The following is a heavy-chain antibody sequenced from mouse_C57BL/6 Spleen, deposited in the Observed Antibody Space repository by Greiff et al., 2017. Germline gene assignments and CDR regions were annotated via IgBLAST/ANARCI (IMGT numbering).Heavy chain of an antibody. CDR2: IWSGGST. Sequence: VKLVESGPGLVQPSQSLSITCTVSGFSLTSYGVHWVRQSPGKGLEWLGVIWSGGSTDYNAAFISRLSISKDNSKSQVFFKMNSLQADDTAIYYCARGGVPPYFDVWGTGTTVTVSS. J-gene: IGHJ1*03. CDR3: ARGGVPPYFDV. CDR1: GFSLTSYG. V-gene: IGHV2-2*01.